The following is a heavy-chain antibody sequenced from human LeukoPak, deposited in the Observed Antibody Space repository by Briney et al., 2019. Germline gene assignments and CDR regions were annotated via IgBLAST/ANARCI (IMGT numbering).Heavy chain of an antibody. CDR1: GFTFSSYA. CDR3: VKPQPGGGFDY. J-gene: IGHJ4*02. Sequence: GGSLRLSCSASGFTFSSYAMHWVRQAPGKGLEYVSAISSNGGSTYYADSVKGRVTMSRDNSKNTLYLQMSSLRAEDTAVYYCVKPQPGGGFDYWGQGTLVTVSS. V-gene: IGHV3-64D*09. CDR2: ISSNGGST. D-gene: IGHD1-14*01.